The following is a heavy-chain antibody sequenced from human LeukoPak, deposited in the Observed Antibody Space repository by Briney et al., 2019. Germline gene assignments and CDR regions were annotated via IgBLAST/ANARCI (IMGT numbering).Heavy chain of an antibody. CDR3: ARRVGGTPDY. Sequence: GGSLRLSCSASGFTFSDYDMNWVRQAPGKGLEWVSSISYLSSHVYYGDSVKGRFIISRDNSKNTVFLQMNSLRAEDTALYYCARRVGGTPDYWGLGTLVTVSS. CDR2: ISYLSSHV. V-gene: IGHV3-21*04. J-gene: IGHJ4*02. CDR1: GFTFSDYD. D-gene: IGHD1-26*01.